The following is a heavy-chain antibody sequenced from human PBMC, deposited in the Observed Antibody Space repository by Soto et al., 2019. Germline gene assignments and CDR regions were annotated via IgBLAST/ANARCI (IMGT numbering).Heavy chain of an antibody. Sequence: VKVSCKASGYTFTSYGISWVRQAPGQGLEWMGWISAYNGNTNYAQKLQGRVTMTTDTSTSTAYMELRSLRSDDTAVYYCAREIYDYIWEFPSRAFDIWGQGTMVTVSS. CDR2: ISAYNGNT. CDR3: AREIYDYIWEFPSRAFDI. J-gene: IGHJ3*02. V-gene: IGHV1-18*01. D-gene: IGHD3-16*01. CDR1: GYTFTSYG.